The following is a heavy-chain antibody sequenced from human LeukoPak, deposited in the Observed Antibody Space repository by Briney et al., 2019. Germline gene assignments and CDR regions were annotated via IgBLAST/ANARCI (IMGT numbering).Heavy chain of an antibody. CDR2: IIPIFGTA. J-gene: IGHJ4*02. D-gene: IGHD5-24*01. CDR1: GGTFSSYA. V-gene: IGHV1-69*05. Sequence: GSSVKVSFKASGGTFSSYAISWVRQAPGQGLEWMGGIIPIFGTANYAQKFQGRVTITTDESTSTAYMELSSLRSEDTAVYYCARISRDGYIFDYWGQGTLVTVSS. CDR3: ARISRDGYIFDY.